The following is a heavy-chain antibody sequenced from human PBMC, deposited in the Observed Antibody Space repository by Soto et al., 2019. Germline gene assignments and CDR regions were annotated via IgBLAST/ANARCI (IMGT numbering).Heavy chain of an antibody. Sequence: ASVKVSCKASGYTFTSFDINWVRQAAGQGLEWMGWMNPDSGDTGYAQKFQGRVTMTRTTSIRTAYMELRSLRSEDTAVYYCARSPDFWSGYYSGQHFDYWGQRTLVAVSS. V-gene: IGHV1-8*01. CDR2: MNPDSGDT. CDR1: GYTFTSFD. CDR3: ARSPDFWSGYYSGQHFDY. J-gene: IGHJ4*02. D-gene: IGHD3-3*01.